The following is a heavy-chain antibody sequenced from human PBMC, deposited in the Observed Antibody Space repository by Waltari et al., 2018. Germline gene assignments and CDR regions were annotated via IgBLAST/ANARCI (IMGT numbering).Heavy chain of an antibody. V-gene: IGHV3-43D*04. CDR1: GFTFDDYA. J-gene: IGHJ4*02. CDR3: AKDRKAAAQYYFDY. Sequence: EVQLVESGGVVVQPGGSLRLSCAASGFTFDDYAMHWVRQAPGKGLEWVSLISWDGGSTYYADSVKGRFTISRDNSKNSLYLQMNSLRAEDTALYYCAKDRKAAAQYYFDYWGQGTLVTVSS. CDR2: ISWDGGST. D-gene: IGHD6-13*01.